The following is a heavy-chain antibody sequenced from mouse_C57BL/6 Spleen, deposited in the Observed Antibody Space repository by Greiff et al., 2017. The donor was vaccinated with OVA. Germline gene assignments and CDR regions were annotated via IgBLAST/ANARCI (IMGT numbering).Heavy chain of an antibody. V-gene: IGHV3-6*01. CDR3: ARDGRYFDV. CDR1: GYSITSGYY. CDR2: ISYDGSN. D-gene: IGHD4-1*01. Sequence: EVKVEESGPGLVKPSQSLSLTCSVTGYSITSGYYWNWIRQFPGNKLEWMGYISYDGSNNYNPSLKNRISITRDTSKNQFFLKLNSVTTEDTATYYCARDGRYFDVWGTGTTVTVAS. J-gene: IGHJ1*03.